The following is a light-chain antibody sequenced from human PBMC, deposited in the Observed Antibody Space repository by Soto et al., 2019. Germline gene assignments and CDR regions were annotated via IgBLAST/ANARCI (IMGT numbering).Light chain of an antibody. CDR3: QQLTNYPLT. V-gene: IGKV1-9*01. Sequence: IQLTQSPSFLSASVGDRLTITCPASQGIASSLAWYQQKPGKAPKLLINAASTLQGGVPSRFSGSGSGTEFTLTISSLHPEDFATYYCQQLTNYPLTFGGGTEVEIK. CDR1: QGIASS. J-gene: IGKJ4*01. CDR2: AAS.